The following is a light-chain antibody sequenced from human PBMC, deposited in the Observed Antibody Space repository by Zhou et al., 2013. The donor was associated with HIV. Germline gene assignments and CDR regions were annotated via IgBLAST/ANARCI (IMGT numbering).Light chain of an antibody. CDR2: GAS. CDR1: QSVRSSD. J-gene: IGKJ3*01. V-gene: IGKV3-20*01. CDR3: HQYGGTFT. Sequence: EIVLTQFPGTLSLSPGETATLSCRASQSVRSSDLAWYQQKPGQTPRLLIYGASNRATGIPDRFSASGSGSDFTLTIDRLQPEDFAVYFCHQYGGTFTFGPGTKL.